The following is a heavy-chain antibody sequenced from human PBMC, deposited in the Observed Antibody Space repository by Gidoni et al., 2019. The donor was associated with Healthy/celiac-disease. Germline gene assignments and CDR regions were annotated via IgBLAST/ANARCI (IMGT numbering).Heavy chain of an antibody. CDR3: AKDHEENAFDI. Sequence: EVQLVESGGGLVQPGRSLRLSCAASGFTFDDYAMHWVRQAPGKGLEWVSGISWNSGSIGYADSVKGRFTISRDNAKNSLYLQMNSLRAEDTALYYCAKDHEENAFDIWDQGTMVTVSS. J-gene: IGHJ3*02. V-gene: IGHV3-9*01. CDR2: ISWNSGSI. CDR1: GFTFDDYA.